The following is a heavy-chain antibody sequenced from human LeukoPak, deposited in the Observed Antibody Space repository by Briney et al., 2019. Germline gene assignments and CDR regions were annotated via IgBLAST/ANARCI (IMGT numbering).Heavy chain of an antibody. D-gene: IGHD2-15*01. V-gene: IGHV4-59*01. J-gene: IGHJ5*02. CDR3: VRDSHSVDTATPRGFDP. CDR2: FHDSGSA. CDR1: GDSISSYF. Sequence: SETLSLTCTVSGDSISSYFWSWIRQPPGKGLEWIGYFHDSGSANYNPSLKSRITMSVDTSKNQFSLKLRSVTAADTAVYYCVRDSHSVDTATPRGFDPWGQGTLVTVSS.